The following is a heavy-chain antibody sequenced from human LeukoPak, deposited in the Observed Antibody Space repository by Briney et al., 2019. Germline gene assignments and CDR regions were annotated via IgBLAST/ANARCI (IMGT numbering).Heavy chain of an antibody. J-gene: IGHJ4*02. V-gene: IGHV1-69*13. D-gene: IGHD5-24*01. CDR2: IIPIFGTA. CDR3: ARVALRDGYNSRGLYYFDY. CDR1: GGTFSSYA. Sequence: SVKVSCKASGGTFSSYAISWVRQAPGQGLEWMGGIIPIFGTANYAQKFQGRVTITADESTSTAYMELSSLRSEDTAVHYCARVALRDGYNSRGLYYFDYWGQGTLVTVSS.